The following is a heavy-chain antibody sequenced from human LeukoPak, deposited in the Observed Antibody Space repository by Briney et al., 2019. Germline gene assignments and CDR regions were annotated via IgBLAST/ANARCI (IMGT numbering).Heavy chain of an antibody. V-gene: IGHV5-51*07. Sequence: GESLKISCKSSGYRFSNYWIGWVHQMRGKGLDWMGIIYPGDSDTRHSPSFQGQVTISADKSISTAYLQWSSLKASDTAIYHCARQRGYYMDVWGQGTTVTVSS. J-gene: IGHJ6*03. CDR1: GYRFSNYW. CDR2: IYPGDSDT. CDR3: ARQRGYYMDV.